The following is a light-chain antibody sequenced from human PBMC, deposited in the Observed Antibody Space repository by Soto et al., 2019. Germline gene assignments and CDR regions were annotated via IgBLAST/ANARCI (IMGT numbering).Light chain of an antibody. V-gene: IGKV1-33*01. Sequence: DIQMTQSPSSLSASVGDRVTITCRASQDISNYLNWYQQRPGKAPKLLSYDASNLERGVPSRFSGTRSVTHFTFAITSLQPEDGATYYYQQSDSLPITFGQGKRLEI. CDR1: QDISNY. CDR2: DAS. J-gene: IGKJ5*01. CDR3: QQSDSLPIT.